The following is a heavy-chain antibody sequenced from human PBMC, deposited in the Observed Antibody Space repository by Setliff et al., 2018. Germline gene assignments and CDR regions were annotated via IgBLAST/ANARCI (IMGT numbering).Heavy chain of an antibody. CDR1: EYTFISYD. Sequence: GASVKVSCKASEYTFISYDINWVRRATGQGLEWMGWMNPNSGNTGYAQKFQGRVTMTRNTSTSTAYMELSSLRSEDTAVYYCARGRHSSGWPNNWFDPWGQGTLVTVSS. D-gene: IGHD6-19*01. CDR3: ARGRHSSGWPNNWFDP. J-gene: IGHJ5*02. CDR2: MNPNSGNT. V-gene: IGHV1-8*02.